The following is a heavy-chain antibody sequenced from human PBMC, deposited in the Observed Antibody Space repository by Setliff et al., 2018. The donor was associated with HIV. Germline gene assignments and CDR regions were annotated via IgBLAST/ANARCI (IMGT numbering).Heavy chain of an antibody. CDR1: GGSISSSSYY. Sequence: PSETLSLTCTVSGGSISSSSYYWGWIRQPPGKGLEWIGSIYYRGSAYYNPSLKSRIAILLDTSKNQFSLKLNSVTAADTAVDYCATLPQGYDYFDYWGHGTLVTVSS. D-gene: IGHD3-3*01. CDR3: ATLPQGYDYFDY. CDR2: IYYRGSA. V-gene: IGHV4-39*07. J-gene: IGHJ4*01.